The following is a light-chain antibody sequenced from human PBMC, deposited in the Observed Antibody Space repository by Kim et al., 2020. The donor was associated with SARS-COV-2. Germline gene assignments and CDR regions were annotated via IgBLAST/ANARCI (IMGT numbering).Light chain of an antibody. V-gene: IGLV3-1*01. CDR1: KVGNSY. Sequence: KVGNSYAWCKQQSTGPSPALVNYQNTKRPSGVTERFSGSQSGHTATLTISGTHAMDEAVYYCQAWDRNTVIFGGGPQSWDSTTVVFGGGTQLTVL. J-gene: IGLJ2*01. CDR3: QAWDRNTVIFGGGPQSWDSTTVV. CDR2: QNT.